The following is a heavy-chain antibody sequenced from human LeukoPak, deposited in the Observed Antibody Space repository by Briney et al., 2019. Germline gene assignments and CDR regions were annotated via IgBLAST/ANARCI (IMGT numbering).Heavy chain of an antibody. V-gene: IGHV4-39*07. CDR1: GGSISSSSYY. Sequence: SETLSLTCTVSGGSISSSSYYWGWIRQPPGKGLEWIGSIYYSGSTHYNPSLKSRVTISVDTSKNQFSLKLSSVTAADTAVYYCARAGLAADILAYYYYGMDVWGQGTTVTVSS. J-gene: IGHJ6*02. CDR3: ARAGLAADILAYYYYGMDV. CDR2: IYYSGST. D-gene: IGHD3-9*01.